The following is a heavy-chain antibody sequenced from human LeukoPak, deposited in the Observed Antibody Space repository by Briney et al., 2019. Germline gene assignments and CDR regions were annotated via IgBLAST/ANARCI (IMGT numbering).Heavy chain of an antibody. CDR1: GFTFSTYA. Sequence: PGGSLRLSCAASGFTFSTYAMSWVRQAPGKGLEWVSVIYSGGSTYYADSVKGRFTISRDNSKNTLYLQMSSLRAEDTAIYYCAKSRAADTTLLFDYWGQGTLVTVSS. V-gene: IGHV3-23*03. CDR3: AKSRAADTTLLFDY. CDR2: IYSGGST. D-gene: IGHD6-13*01. J-gene: IGHJ4*02.